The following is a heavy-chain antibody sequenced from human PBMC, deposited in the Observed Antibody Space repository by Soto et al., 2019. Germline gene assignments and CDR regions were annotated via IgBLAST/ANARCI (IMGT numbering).Heavy chain of an antibody. V-gene: IGHV4-34*01. CDR3: ARDYSTVDSYYYYMDV. CDR1: GGSFSCYY. D-gene: IGHD4-4*01. CDR2: INHSGST. Sequence: PSETLSLTCAVYGGSFSCYYWSWIRQPPGKGLEWIGEINHSGSTNYNPSLKSRVTISVDTSKKQFSLKVSSVTAADTAVYYCARDYSTVDSYYYYMDVWGKGTTVTVSS. J-gene: IGHJ6*03.